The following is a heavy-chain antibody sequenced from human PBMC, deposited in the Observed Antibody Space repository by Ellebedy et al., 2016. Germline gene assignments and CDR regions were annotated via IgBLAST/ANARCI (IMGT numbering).Heavy chain of an antibody. J-gene: IGHJ4*02. D-gene: IGHD3-10*01. CDR3: AKDATMVRELSYFDS. Sequence: GGSLRLXCAASGFTFSSYSMNWVRQAPGKGLEWVSYISSSSSTIYYADSVKGRFTISRDNSKNTLYLQMNSLRAEDTAVYYCAKDATMVRELSYFDSWGQGTLVTVSS. V-gene: IGHV3-48*01. CDR2: ISSSSSTI. CDR1: GFTFSSYS.